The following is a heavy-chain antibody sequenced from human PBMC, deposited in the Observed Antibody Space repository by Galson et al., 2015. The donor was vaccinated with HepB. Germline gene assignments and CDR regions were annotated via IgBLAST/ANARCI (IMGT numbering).Heavy chain of an antibody. Sequence: SCKASGGTFSSYAISWVRQAPGQGLEWMGGIIPIFGTANYAQKFQGRVTITADESTSTAYMELSSLRSEDTAVYYCARALRFLEWLFLDPWGQGTLVTVSS. J-gene: IGHJ5*02. CDR2: IIPIFGTA. CDR3: ARALRFLEWLFLDP. CDR1: GGTFSSYA. D-gene: IGHD3-3*01. V-gene: IGHV1-69*01.